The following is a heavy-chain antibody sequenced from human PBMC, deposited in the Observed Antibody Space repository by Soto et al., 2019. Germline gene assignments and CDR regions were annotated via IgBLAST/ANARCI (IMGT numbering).Heavy chain of an antibody. V-gene: IGHV3-23*01. CDR3: AKSTTVVTPSVDY. CDR1: GFAFSSYA. D-gene: IGHD4-17*01. Sequence: PGGSQRLSCAASGFAFSSYAMSWVRQAPGKGLDWCSAISGRGVSTYYADSVKVRFTISRYNSKNTLYLQMNSLRAEDTAVYYCAKSTTVVTPSVDYWGQGTLVTVSS. CDR2: ISGRGVST. J-gene: IGHJ4*02.